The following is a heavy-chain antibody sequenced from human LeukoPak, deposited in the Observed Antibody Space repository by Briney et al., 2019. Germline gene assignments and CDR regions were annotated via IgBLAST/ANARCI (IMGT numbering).Heavy chain of an antibody. Sequence: GGSLRLSCAASGFTFSSYWMTWVRQAPGKGLEWVAHINQDGSDKDYVDSVKGRFTISRDNAKNSLSLQMNNLRAEDTAVFYCARDLSAARPRPGYFYAMDVWGQGTTVTVSS. CDR1: GFTFSSYW. CDR2: INQDGSDK. D-gene: IGHD6-6*01. V-gene: IGHV3-7*01. CDR3: ARDLSAARPRPGYFYAMDV. J-gene: IGHJ6*02.